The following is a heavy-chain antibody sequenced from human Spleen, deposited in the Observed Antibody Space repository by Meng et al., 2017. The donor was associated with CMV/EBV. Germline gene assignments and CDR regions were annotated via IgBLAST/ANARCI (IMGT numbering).Heavy chain of an antibody. CDR2: IIPILGIA. D-gene: IGHD1-26*01. Sequence: SVKVSCKASGGTFSSYAISWVRQAPGQGLEWMGGIIPILGIANYAQKFQGRVTITADKSTSTAYMELSSLRSEDTAVYYCARGELIDYYYNSLDVWGQGTTVTVSS. CDR3: ARGELIDYYYNSLDV. V-gene: IGHV1-69*10. CDR1: GGTFSSYA. J-gene: IGHJ6*02.